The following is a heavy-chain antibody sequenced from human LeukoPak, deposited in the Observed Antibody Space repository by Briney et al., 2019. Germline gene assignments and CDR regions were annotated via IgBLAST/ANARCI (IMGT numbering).Heavy chain of an antibody. J-gene: IGHJ4*02. CDR1: DGSFSGYF. Sequence: SETLSLTCAVYDGSFSGYFWNWIRQPPGKGLEWIGEINHSGSTNYNPSLKSRVTISVDTSKNQFSLKLSSVTAADTAVYYCARYYSNYLFDYWGQGTLVTVSS. CDR2: INHSGST. CDR3: ARYYSNYLFDY. D-gene: IGHD4-11*01. V-gene: IGHV4-34*01.